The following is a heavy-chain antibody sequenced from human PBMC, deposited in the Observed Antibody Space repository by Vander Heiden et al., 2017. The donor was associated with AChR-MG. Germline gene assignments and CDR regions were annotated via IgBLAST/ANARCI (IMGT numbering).Heavy chain of an antibody. Sequence: QVQLQESGPGLAKPSETLSLTCTVSGGSISSYYWSWIRHPPGKGLEWIGYIYYSGGTNYNPSLKSRVTISVDTSKNQFSLKLSSVTAADTAVYYCARHNRIAVAGDFDYWGQGTLVTVSS. CDR1: GGSISSYY. D-gene: IGHD6-19*01. CDR3: ARHNRIAVAGDFDY. CDR2: IYYSGGT. J-gene: IGHJ4*02. V-gene: IGHV4-59*08.